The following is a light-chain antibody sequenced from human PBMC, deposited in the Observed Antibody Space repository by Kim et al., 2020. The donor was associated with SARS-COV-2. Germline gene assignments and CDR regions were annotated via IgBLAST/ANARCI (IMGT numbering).Light chain of an antibody. CDR2: ADN. V-gene: IGLV6-57*03. Sequence: GKTLNISCTRSGGSIASNYVQWYQQRPGSAPTTVIYADNQRPSGVPDRFSGSIDSSSNSASLTISGLKTEDEADYYCQSYDSSNVVFGGGTQLTVL. CDR3: QSYDSSNVV. J-gene: IGLJ2*01. CDR1: GGSIASNY.